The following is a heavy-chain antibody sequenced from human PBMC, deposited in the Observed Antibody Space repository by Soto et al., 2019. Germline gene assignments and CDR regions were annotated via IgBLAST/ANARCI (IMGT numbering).Heavy chain of an antibody. J-gene: IGHJ4*02. D-gene: IGHD3-22*01. CDR2: IIPIFGTA. CDR3: ASAYYYDSSGRRRGYYFDY. V-gene: IGHV1-69*13. CDR1: GGTFSSYA. Sequence: SVKVSGKASGGTFSSYAISWVRQAPGQGLEWMGGIIPIFGTANYAQKFQGRVTITADESTSTAYMELSSLRSEDTAVYYCASAYYYDSSGRRRGYYFDYWGQGTLVTVSS.